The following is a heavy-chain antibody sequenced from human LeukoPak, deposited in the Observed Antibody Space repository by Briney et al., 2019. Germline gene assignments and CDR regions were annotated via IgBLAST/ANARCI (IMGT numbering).Heavy chain of an antibody. V-gene: IGHV4-34*01. CDR2: INHSGST. J-gene: IGHJ5*02. D-gene: IGHD3-3*01. Sequence: PSETLSLTCAVYGGSFGGYYWSWIRQPPGKGLEWIGEINHSGSTNYNPSLKSRVTISVDTSKNQFSLKLSSVTAADTAVYYCARVTYYDFWRVGSWFDPWGQGTLVTVSS. CDR3: ARVTYYDFWRVGSWFDP. CDR1: GGSFGGYY.